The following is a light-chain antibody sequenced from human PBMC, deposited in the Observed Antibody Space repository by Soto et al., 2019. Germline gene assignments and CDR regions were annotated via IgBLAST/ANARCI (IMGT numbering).Light chain of an antibody. Sequence: IVLTQSPGTLSLSPGERATVSCRSSQSVMNNLAWYQQKPGQAARLRIYGASTRLPSMPARFIGSRSGRKVTPTIISLQSQDFSVYYCQQYNNWPQTFGQGTKVDIK. CDR2: GAS. CDR3: QQYNNWPQT. J-gene: IGKJ1*01. V-gene: IGKV3-15*01. CDR1: QSVMNN.